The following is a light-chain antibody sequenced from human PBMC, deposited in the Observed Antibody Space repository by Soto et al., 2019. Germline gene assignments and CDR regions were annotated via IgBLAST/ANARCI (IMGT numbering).Light chain of an antibody. J-gene: IGKJ4*01. CDR1: ENVVIN. CDR2: GAS. V-gene: IGKV3-15*01. Sequence: ETVMTQSPTTLSVSPGDRITLSCRANENVVINVAWYQHKGGQPPRLLIYGASTRATGVPPRFTAFGSGTEFTLTVSSLQSEDFAVYYCQQYEKWALTFGGGTTVAIK. CDR3: QQYEKWALT.